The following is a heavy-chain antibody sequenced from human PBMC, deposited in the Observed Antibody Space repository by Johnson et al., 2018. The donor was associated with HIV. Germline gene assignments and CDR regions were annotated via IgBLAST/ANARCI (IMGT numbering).Heavy chain of an antibody. CDR3: ARETAGATNDAFDI. V-gene: IGHV3-11*04. D-gene: IGHD1-26*01. CDR1: RLTLSDSY. J-gene: IGHJ3*02. CDR2: ISGSGNAI. Sequence: QVQLVESGGGLVQPGGSLRLSCAASRLTLSDSYMSWIRQAPGKGLEWVSYISGSGNAIYYADSVKGRFTIARDNAKNSLYLQMNSLRAEDTAVYYCARETAGATNDAFDIWGQGTMVTVSS.